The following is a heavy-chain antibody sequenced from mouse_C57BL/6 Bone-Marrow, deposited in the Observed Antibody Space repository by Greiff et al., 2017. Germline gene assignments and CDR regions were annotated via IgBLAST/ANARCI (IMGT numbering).Heavy chain of an antibody. CDR1: GYTFTSYW. CDR2: IYPGSGST. V-gene: IGHV1-55*01. CDR3: AREDWRFYYAMDY. J-gene: IGHJ4*01. D-gene: IGHD4-1*01. Sequence: QVQLKQPGAELVKPGASVKMSCKASGYTFTSYWITWVKQRPGQGLEWIGDIYPGSGSTNYNEKFKSKATLTVDTSSSTAYMQLSSLTSEDSAVYYCAREDWRFYYAMDYWGQGTSVTVSS.